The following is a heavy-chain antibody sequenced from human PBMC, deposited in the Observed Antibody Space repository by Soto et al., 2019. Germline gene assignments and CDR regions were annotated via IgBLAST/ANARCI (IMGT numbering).Heavy chain of an antibody. D-gene: IGHD1-26*01. V-gene: IGHV5-51*01. Sequence: PGESLKISCQASGNDFGMYWIAWVRQTPGRGLEWVGFIYPGDSETRYSPSFEGHVTISADRSSKTAYLQWRGLKASDTATYYCARHRRAIVATTDPLDIWGQGTKVTVSS. CDR2: IYPGDSET. CDR3: ARHRRAIVATTDPLDI. J-gene: IGHJ3*02. CDR1: GNDFGMYW.